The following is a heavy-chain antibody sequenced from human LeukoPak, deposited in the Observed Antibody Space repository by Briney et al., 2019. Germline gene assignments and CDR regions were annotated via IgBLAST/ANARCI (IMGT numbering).Heavy chain of an antibody. Sequence: WASVKVSCKASGYTFTSYYMHWVRQAPGQGLEWMGIINPSGGSTSYAQKFQGRVTMTRDMSTSTVYMELSSLRSDDTAVYYCAKDRAVATIGGVDYWGQGTLVTVSS. CDR3: AKDRAVATIGGVDY. CDR2: INPSGGST. CDR1: GYTFTSYY. J-gene: IGHJ4*02. D-gene: IGHD5-12*01. V-gene: IGHV1-46*01.